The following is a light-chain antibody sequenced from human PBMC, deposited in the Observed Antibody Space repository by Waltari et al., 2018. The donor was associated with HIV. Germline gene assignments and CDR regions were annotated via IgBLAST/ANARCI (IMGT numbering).Light chain of an antibody. CDR2: GTS. CDR1: QIVTSGY. J-gene: IGKJ2*01. V-gene: IGKV3-20*01. Sequence: EIVLTQPPGPVSLSQGERVALSCRASQIVTSGYLAWYQQKPGQPPSLLIHGTSGSATGIPDRFSGSGSGTDFTLTISRLEPEDVAVYYCQQYGSLPYTFGQGTKLEIK. CDR3: QQYGSLPYT.